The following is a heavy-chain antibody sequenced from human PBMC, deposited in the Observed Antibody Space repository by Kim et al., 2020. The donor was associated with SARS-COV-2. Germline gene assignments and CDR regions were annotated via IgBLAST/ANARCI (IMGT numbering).Heavy chain of an antibody. CDR1: GFKFERFA. CDR2: LSLDSDRI. V-gene: IGHV3-9*01. Sequence: GGSLRLSCEMSGFKFERFAVHWVRQPPGKGLEWVSGLSLDSDRIGYADSVKGRFTVSRVKAKDTLYLQMDSLRIEDTAFYYCTRDLVPGGADYWGQGTLVTVSS. CDR3: TRDLVPGGADY. J-gene: IGHJ4*02. D-gene: IGHD6-6*01.